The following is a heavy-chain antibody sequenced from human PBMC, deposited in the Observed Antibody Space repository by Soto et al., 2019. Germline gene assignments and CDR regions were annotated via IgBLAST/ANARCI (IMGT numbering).Heavy chain of an antibody. CDR2: ISSSSSYI. Sequence: EVQLVESGGGLVKPGGSLRLSCAASGFTFSSYSMNWVRQAPGKGLEWVSSISSSSSYIYYADSVKGRFTISRDKAKNSLYLQMNSLRAEDTAVYYCARVIDGGVLNYYYYGMDVWGQGTTVTVSS. CDR1: GFTFSSYS. D-gene: IGHD3-16*01. J-gene: IGHJ6*02. CDR3: ARVIDGGVLNYYYYGMDV. V-gene: IGHV3-21*01.